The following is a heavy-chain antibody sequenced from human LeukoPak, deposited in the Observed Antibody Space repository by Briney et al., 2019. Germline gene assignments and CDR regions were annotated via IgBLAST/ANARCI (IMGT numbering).Heavy chain of an antibody. Sequence: GGSLRLSCAASGLTFSSYAMSWFRQASGKGLKWVSAISGSGGSTYYADSVKGRFTISRDNSKNTLYLQMNSLRAEDTAVYYCAKAPRQWLTTFDYWGQGTLVTVSS. CDR1: GLTFSSYA. CDR2: ISGSGGST. V-gene: IGHV3-23*01. J-gene: IGHJ4*02. D-gene: IGHD6-19*01. CDR3: AKAPRQWLTTFDY.